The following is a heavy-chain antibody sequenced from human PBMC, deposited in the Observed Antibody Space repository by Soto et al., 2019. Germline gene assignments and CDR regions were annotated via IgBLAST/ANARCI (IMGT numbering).Heavy chain of an antibody. Sequence: EVQLVESGGGLVKPGGSLRLSCAASGVSFNTYEMNWVRQAPGKGLEWVSYISTSGSNIYYADSVKGRFTISRDNGKNSLYLQMNSLRAEDTDVYYCEYGGSCHYWGQGTQVTVSS. J-gene: IGHJ4*02. V-gene: IGHV3-48*03. CDR3: EYGGSCHY. D-gene: IGHD1-26*01. CDR2: ISTSGSNI. CDR1: GVSFNTYE.